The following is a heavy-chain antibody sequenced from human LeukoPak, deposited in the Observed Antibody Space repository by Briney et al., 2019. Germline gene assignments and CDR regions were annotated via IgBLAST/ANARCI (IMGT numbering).Heavy chain of an antibody. CDR2: IRSKAYGGTT. V-gene: IGHV3-49*03. D-gene: IGHD3-10*01. J-gene: IGHJ6*02. CDR1: GFTFGDYA. Sequence: GGSLRLSCTASGFTFGDYAMSWFRQAPGKGLEWVGFIRSKAYGGTTEYAASVKGRFTISRDDSKSIAYLQMNSLKTEDTAVYYCTRDVRYGSGPEYYYGMDVWGQGTTVTVSS. CDR3: TRDVRYGSGPEYYYGMDV.